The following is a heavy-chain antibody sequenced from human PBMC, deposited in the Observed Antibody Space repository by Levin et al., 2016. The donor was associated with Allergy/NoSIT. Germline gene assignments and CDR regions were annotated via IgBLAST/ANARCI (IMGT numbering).Heavy chain of an antibody. Sequence: WIRQPPGKGLQWVSTITSGGAATYYADSVKGRFTISRDYSKNTVFLQMSSLRVDDTAVYYCARRDASGWYYLDFWGQGTPGPPSPQ. J-gene: IGHJ4*02. V-gene: IGHV3-23*01. D-gene: IGHD6-19*01. CDR3: ARRDASGWYYLDF. CDR2: ITSGGAAT.